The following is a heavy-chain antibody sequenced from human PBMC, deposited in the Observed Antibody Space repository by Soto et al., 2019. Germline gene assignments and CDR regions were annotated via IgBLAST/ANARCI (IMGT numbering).Heavy chain of an antibody. V-gene: IGHV4-34*01. J-gene: IGHJ5*02. CDR2: INHSGST. CDR3: ARGGNIVVVPAATPMYNWFDP. D-gene: IGHD2-2*01. Sequence: SETLSLTCAVYGVSFSGYYWSWIRQPPGKGLGWIGEINHSGSTNYNPSLKSRVTISVDTSKNQFSLKLSSVTAADTAVYYCARGGNIVVVPAATPMYNWFDPWGQGTLVTVSS. CDR1: GVSFSGYY.